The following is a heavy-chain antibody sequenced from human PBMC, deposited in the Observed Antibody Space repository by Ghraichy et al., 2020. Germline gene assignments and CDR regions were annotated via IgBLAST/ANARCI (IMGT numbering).Heavy chain of an antibody. CDR2: IYHSGST. J-gene: IGHJ3*02. D-gene: IGHD3/OR15-3a*01. CDR3: ARERSLGLGNAFDI. V-gene: IGHV4-30-2*01. Sequence: SETLSLTCAVSGGSISSGGYSWSWIRQPPGKGLEWIGYIYHSGSTYYNPSLKSRVTISVDRSKNQFSLKLSSVTAADTAVYYCARERSLGLGNAFDIWGQGTMVTVSS. CDR1: GGSISSGGYS.